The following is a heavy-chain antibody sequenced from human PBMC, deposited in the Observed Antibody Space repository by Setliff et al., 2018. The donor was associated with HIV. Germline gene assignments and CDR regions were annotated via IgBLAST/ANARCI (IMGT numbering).Heavy chain of an antibody. V-gene: IGHV1-46*01. Sequence: ASVKVSCKASGYTFTSYYMHWVRQAPGQGLEWMGIINPSGGSTGYAQKFQGRVTMTRDTSTSTVYMELSSLRSEDTAVYYCARGDYGSGSYYPYYFYYGMDVWGQGTTVTVSS. CDR1: GYTFTSYY. J-gene: IGHJ6*02. D-gene: IGHD3-10*01. CDR2: INPSGGST. CDR3: ARGDYGSGSYYPYYFYYGMDV.